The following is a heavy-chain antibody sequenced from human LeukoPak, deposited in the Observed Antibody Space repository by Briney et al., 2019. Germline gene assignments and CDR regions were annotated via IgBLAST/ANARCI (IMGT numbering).Heavy chain of an antibody. V-gene: IGHV3-30*04. CDR3: ARDLLAAADDY. CDR2: ISYDGSNK. J-gene: IGHJ4*02. D-gene: IGHD6-13*01. Sequence: GRSLRLSCAASGFTFSSYAMHWVRQAPGKGLEWVAVISYDGSNKYYADSVKGRFTISRDNSKNTLYLQMNSLRAEDAAVYYCARDLLAAADDYWGQGTLVTASS. CDR1: GFTFSSYA.